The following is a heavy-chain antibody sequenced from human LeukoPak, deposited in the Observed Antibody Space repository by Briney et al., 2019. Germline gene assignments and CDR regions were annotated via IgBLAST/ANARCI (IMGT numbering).Heavy chain of an antibody. J-gene: IGHJ6*02. CDR3: AKLAPYYYYGMDV. D-gene: IGHD3-3*02. CDR2: MSYDAGNK. Sequence: PGGSLRLSCAASGFTFSSYGMHWVRQAPGKGLEWVALMSYDAGNKYYADSVKGRFTISRDISRNTLYLQMNSLRAEDTAVYYCAKLAPYYYYGMDVWGQGTTVTVSS. V-gene: IGHV3-30*18. CDR1: GFTFSSYG.